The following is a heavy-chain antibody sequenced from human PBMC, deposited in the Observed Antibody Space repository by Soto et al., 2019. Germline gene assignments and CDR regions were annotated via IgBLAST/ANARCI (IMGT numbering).Heavy chain of an antibody. CDR3: ARGWGYCSSTSCFNWFDP. CDR1: GGSISSVGYY. J-gene: IGHJ5*02. D-gene: IGHD2-2*01. Sequence: SETLSLTCTVSGGSISSVGYYWSWIRQHPGKGLEWIGYIYYSGSTYYNPSLKSRVTISVDTSKNQFSLKLSSVTAADTAVYYCARGWGYCSSTSCFNWFDPWGQGTLVTVSS. CDR2: IYYSGST. V-gene: IGHV4-31*03.